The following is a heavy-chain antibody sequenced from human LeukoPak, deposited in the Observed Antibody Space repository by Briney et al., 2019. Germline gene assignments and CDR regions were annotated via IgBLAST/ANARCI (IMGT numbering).Heavy chain of an antibody. V-gene: IGHV3-66*01. CDR3: AKGLSGSPPPY. Sequence: PGGSLRLSCAASGFAVSSNYMSWVRQAPGKGLEWVSVIYSGGSTYYADSVKGRFTISRDNSKNTLYLQMNSLRAEDTAVYYCAKGLSGSPPPYWGQGTLVTVSS. CDR2: IYSGGST. D-gene: IGHD3-10*01. J-gene: IGHJ4*02. CDR1: GFAVSSNY.